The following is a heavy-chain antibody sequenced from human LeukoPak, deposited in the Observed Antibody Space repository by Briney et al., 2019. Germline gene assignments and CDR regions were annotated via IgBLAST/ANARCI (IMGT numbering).Heavy chain of an antibody. J-gene: IGHJ4*02. CDR1: GASISSCGDY. CDR3: ARQVPTAAADTRGYFDY. V-gene: IGHV4-39*01. Sequence: PSETLSLTCTVSGASISSCGDYWGWIRQAPGKGLEWIGSIFYGGSTHYNPSLKSRATISVDTSKNQFSLKLTSVTAADAAMYHCARQVPTAAADTRGYFDYWGQGTVVTVSS. D-gene: IGHD6-25*01. CDR2: IFYGGST.